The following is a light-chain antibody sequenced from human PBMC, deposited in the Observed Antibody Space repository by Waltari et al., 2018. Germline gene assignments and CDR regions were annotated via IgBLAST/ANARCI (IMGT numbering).Light chain of an antibody. J-gene: IGKJ4*01. CDR3: QKYNSVPLT. V-gene: IGKV1-27*01. CDR1: QGITSS. CDR2: GAS. Sequence: DIQMTQSPSSLSASVGDRVTITCRASQGITSSLAWYQQKPGKVPKLLIYGASTLQSGVPSRFSGSGFGTDFTLTITSLQPEDVATYYCQKYNSVPLTFGGGTKVEI.